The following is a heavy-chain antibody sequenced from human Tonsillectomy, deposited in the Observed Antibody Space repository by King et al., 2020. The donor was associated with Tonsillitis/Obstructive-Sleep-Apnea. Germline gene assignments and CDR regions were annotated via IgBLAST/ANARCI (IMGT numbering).Heavy chain of an antibody. CDR3: ARQGWLHRGGSSDY. J-gene: IGHJ4*02. CDR1: GGSISSYY. V-gene: IGHV4-59*08. D-gene: IGHD3-22*01. CDR2: IYYSGST. Sequence: VQLQESGPGLVKPSETLSLTCTVSGGSISSYYWSWIRQPPGKGLEWIGYIYYSGSTNYNPSLKSRVTISVDTSKNQFSLKLSSVTAADTAVYYCARQGWLHRGGSSDYWGQGTLVTVSS.